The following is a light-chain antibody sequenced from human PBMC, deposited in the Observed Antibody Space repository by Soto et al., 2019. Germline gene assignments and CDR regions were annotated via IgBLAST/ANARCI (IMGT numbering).Light chain of an antibody. Sequence: EIVMTQSPATLSVSPGERATLSCRASQSVSSNLAWYQQKPGQAPRLLIYGASTRATGIPARFSGSGSGTDVTLTNSSLQSEDFAVYYGQQYNNWPYTFGQGTKLEIK. V-gene: IGKV3-15*01. CDR3: QQYNNWPYT. CDR1: QSVSSN. CDR2: GAS. J-gene: IGKJ2*01.